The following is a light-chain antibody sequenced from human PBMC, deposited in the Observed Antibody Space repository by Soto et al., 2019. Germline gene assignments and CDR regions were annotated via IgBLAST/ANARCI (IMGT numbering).Light chain of an antibody. CDR3: QQSYGTPIT. J-gene: IGKJ5*01. Sequence: DIQMPQSPSTLSASVGERVTITGRDRQSIRSYLNWYQQNPGKATNLLIYVASSLQSEVPSRFSGSGSGTDFTLTITSLQPEEFATYYCQQSYGTPITFGQGTRLEIK. CDR1: QSIRSY. V-gene: IGKV1-39*01. CDR2: VAS.